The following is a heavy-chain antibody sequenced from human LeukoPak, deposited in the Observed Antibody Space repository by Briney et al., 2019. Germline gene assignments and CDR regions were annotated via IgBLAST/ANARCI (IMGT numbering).Heavy chain of an antibody. V-gene: IGHV4-34*01. CDR3: ARGLSEYVWGSYRSFDY. CDR1: GGFVSGYY. D-gene: IGHD3-16*02. CDR2: INHSGST. J-gene: IGHJ4*02. Sequence: SDTVSLRCAVYGGFVSGYYGSWIGHPPGKELEWIGEINHSGSTNYNPSLKSRVPISVDTPKNQFSLKLSSVTAADTAVYYCARGLSEYVWGSYRSFDYWGQGTLGTVSS.